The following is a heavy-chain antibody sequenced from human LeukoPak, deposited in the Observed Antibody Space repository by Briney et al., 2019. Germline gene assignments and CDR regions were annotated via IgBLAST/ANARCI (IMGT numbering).Heavy chain of an antibody. CDR2: TNPNSGDT. Sequence: ASVKVSCKASGHTFIGYYMHWMRQAPGQGLEWMGWTNPNSGDTNYAQKFQGRVTMTRDTSISTAYMELSRLRSDDTPVYYCASARGYGHHFDYWGQGTLVPVSS. CDR3: ASARGYGHHFDY. D-gene: IGHD4-17*01. J-gene: IGHJ4*02. V-gene: IGHV1-2*02. CDR1: GHTFIGYY.